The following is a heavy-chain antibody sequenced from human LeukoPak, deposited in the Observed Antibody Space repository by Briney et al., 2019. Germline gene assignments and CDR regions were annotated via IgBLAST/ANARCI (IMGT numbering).Heavy chain of an antibody. CDR3: ASPPGYCSGGSCENDY. J-gene: IGHJ4*02. CDR2: ISSSSSYI. CDR1: GFTFSSYS. D-gene: IGHD2-15*01. Sequence: GGSLRLSCAASGFTFSSYSMNWVRQAPGKGLEWVSSISSSSSYIYYADSVKGRFTISRDNAKNSLYLQMNSLRAEDTAVYNCASPPGYCSGGSCENDYWGQGTLVTVSS. V-gene: IGHV3-21*01.